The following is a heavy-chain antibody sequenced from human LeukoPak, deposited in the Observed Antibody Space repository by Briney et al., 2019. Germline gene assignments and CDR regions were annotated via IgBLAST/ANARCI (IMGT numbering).Heavy chain of an antibody. CDR2: IYYSGST. V-gene: IGHV4-59*06. D-gene: IGHD6-13*01. J-gene: IGHJ4*02. CDR3: ASLLNSSSWPRTYYFDY. Sequence: SETLSLTCNVSGGSISSYYWSWIRQPPGKGLEWIGYIYYSGSTYYNPSLKSRVTISVDTSKNQFSLKLSSVTAADTAVYYCASLLNSSSWPRTYYFDYWGQGTLVTVSS. CDR1: GGSISSYY.